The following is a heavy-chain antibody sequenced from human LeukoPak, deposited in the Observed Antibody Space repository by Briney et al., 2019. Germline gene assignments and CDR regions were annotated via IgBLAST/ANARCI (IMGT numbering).Heavy chain of an antibody. CDR2: ISSSSSTI. D-gene: IGHD3-10*01. V-gene: IGHV3-48*04. CDR3: ARDPLLWFGESHNWFDP. J-gene: IGHJ5*02. CDR1: GFTFSSYS. Sequence: GGSLRLSCAASGFTFSSYSMNWVRQAPGKGLEWVSYISSSSSTIYYADSVKGRFTISRDNAKNTLYLQMNSLRAEDTAVYYCARDPLLWFGESHNWFDPWGQGTLVTVSS.